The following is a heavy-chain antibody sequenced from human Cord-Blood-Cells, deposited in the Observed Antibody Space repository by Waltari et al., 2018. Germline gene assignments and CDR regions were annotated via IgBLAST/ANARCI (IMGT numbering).Heavy chain of an antibody. CDR1: GGSFSGYY. Sequence: QVQLQQWGAGLLKPSETLSLTCAVYGGSFSGYYWSWIRQPPGKGLEWIGEINHSGSTNYNPSLKSRVTISVDTSKNQFSLKLSSVTAADTAVYYCARGNPLDYWGQGTLVTVSS. V-gene: IGHV4-34*01. J-gene: IGHJ4*02. CDR3: ARGNPLDY. CDR2: INHSGST.